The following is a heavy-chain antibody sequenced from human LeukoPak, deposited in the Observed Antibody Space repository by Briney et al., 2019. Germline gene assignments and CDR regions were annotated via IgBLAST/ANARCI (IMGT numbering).Heavy chain of an antibody. V-gene: IGHV5-51*01. CDR3: AKNTGEGNYFDH. CDR1: GYSFTRYW. J-gene: IGHJ4*02. Sequence: GESLKISCKAFGYSFTRYWIGWVRQTPGKGLEWVGIIYPGDSDTRYSHSFEGQVTISADKSIGTAFLQWRSLKASDSAIYYCAKNTGEGNYFDHWGQGSLVTVS. CDR2: IYPGDSDT. D-gene: IGHD3-16*01.